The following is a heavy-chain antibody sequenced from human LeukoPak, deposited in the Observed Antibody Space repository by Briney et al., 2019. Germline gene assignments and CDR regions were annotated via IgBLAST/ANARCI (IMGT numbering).Heavy chain of an antibody. Sequence: SETLSLTCTVSGGSISSGYYWGWIRQPPGKGLEWIGSIYHSGSTYYNPSLKSRVTISVDTSKNQFSLKLSSVTAADTAVYYCARVGSGWYDYYYYYYMDVWGKGTTVTVSS. J-gene: IGHJ6*03. D-gene: IGHD6-19*01. V-gene: IGHV4-38-2*02. CDR2: IYHSGST. CDR3: ARVGSGWYDYYYYYYMDV. CDR1: GGSISSGYY.